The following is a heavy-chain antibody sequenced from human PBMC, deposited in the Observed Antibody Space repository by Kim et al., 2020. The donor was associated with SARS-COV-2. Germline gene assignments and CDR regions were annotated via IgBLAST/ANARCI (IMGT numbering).Heavy chain of an antibody. Sequence: ASVKVSCKASGYTFSSYRIIWVRQAPGQGLEWMGWISAYNGNTNYAQTFQGRVTMTTDTSTSTAYMELRSLISDDTAVYYCARDDCRSTSCYAHWGQGTLVTVSS. J-gene: IGHJ4*02. CDR1: GYTFSSYR. CDR3: ARDDCRSTSCYAH. CDR2: ISAYNGNT. D-gene: IGHD2-2*01. V-gene: IGHV1-18*01.